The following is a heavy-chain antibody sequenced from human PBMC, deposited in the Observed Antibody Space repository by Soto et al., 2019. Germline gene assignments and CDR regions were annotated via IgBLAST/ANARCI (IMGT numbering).Heavy chain of an antibody. CDR3: VRKSTVGMDV. Sequence: GGSLRLSCAASGFTFNSSWMHWVRQVPGKGLVWVSRINSYGSETGYADSVKGRFTISRDNAKNTLFLQMNSLRAEDTALYYCVRKSTVGMDVWGQGTTVTVSS. D-gene: IGHD2-8*02. V-gene: IGHV3-74*01. J-gene: IGHJ6*02. CDR1: GFTFNSSW. CDR2: INSYGSET.